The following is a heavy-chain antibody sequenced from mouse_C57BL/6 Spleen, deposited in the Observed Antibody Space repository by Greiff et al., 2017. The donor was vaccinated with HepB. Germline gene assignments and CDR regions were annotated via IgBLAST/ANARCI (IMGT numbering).Heavy chain of an antibody. D-gene: IGHD1-1*01. V-gene: IGHV1-58*01. Sequence: VQLQQSGAELVRPGSSVKMSCKTSGYTFTSYGINWVKQRPGQGLEWIGYIYIGNGYTEYNDKFKGKATLTSDTSSSTAYMQLSSLTSEDSAIYFCASDGYDGSSDWYFDVWGTGTTVTVSS. J-gene: IGHJ1*03. CDR3: ASDGYDGSSDWYFDV. CDR1: GYTFTSYG. CDR2: IYIGNGYT.